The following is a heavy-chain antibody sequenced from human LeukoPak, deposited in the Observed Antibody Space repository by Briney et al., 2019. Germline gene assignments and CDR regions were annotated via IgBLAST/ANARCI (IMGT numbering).Heavy chain of an antibody. CDR2: MNPNSGNT. D-gene: IGHD6-19*01. CDR1: GYTFTSYD. V-gene: IGHV1-8*01. J-gene: IGHJ4*02. CDR3: ARGGIAVAGSSIDY. Sequence: ASVKVSCKASGYTFTSYDINWVRQATGQGLEWMGWMNPNSGNTGYAQKFQGRVTMTRSTSISTAYMELSSLRSEDTAVYYCARGGIAVAGSSIDYWGQGTLVTVSS.